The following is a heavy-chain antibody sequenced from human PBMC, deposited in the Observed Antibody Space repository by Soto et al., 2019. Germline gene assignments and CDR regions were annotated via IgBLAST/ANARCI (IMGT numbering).Heavy chain of an antibody. CDR3: AEGYSLYGMGV. CDR1: GGSFSGYY. CDR2: INHSGST. J-gene: IGHJ6*02. Sequence: SETLSLTCAVYGGSFSGYYWSWIRQPPGKGLEWIGEINHSGSTNYNPSLKSRVTISVDTSKNQFSLKLSSVTAADTAVYYCAEGYSLYGMGVWGQGTTVTVSS. V-gene: IGHV4-34*01. D-gene: IGHD2-2*02.